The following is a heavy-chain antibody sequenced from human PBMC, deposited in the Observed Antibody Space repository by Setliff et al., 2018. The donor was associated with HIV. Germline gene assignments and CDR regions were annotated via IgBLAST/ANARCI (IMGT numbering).Heavy chain of an antibody. CDR2: ISYTGKS. CDR3: ARHDMRHYDYYMDV. J-gene: IGHJ6*03. Sequence: LSLTCTVSGGAISSSYYYWGWIRQPPGKGLQWIGSISYTGKSYYNPALKRRVTVSVDTSKNQFSLKLSSVTAADTAVYYCARHDMRHYDYYMDVWGKGTTVTVSS. CDR1: GGAISSSYYY. D-gene: IGHD2-15*01. V-gene: IGHV4-39*01.